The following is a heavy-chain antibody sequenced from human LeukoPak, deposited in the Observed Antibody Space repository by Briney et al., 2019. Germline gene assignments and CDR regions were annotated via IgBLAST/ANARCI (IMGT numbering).Heavy chain of an antibody. J-gene: IGHJ3*02. CDR3: ARRATIFGVVGTFDI. CDR2: ISNSGISS. D-gene: IGHD3-3*01. CDR1: GDSIPSGIYY. V-gene: IGHV4-61*02. Sequence: PSETLSLTCHVSGDSIPSGIYYWSWIRQAAGKGLEWIGRISNSGISSNYNPSLKSRVTISIDTSKKQIFLELRSVTAADTAVYHCARRATIFGVVGTFDIWGQGTTVTVSS.